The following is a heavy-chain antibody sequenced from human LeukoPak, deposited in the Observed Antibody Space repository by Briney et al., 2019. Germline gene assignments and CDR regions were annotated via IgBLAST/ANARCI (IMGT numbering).Heavy chain of an antibody. CDR1: GGSISSYY. CDR3: ARDGNPFDY. Sequence: SETLSLTCTVSGGSISSYYWSWIRQPPGKRLEWIGYIYYSGSTNYNPSLKSRVAISVDTSKNQFSLKLTSVTAADTAVYYCARDGNPFDYWGQGTLVTVSS. J-gene: IGHJ4*02. CDR2: IYYSGST. V-gene: IGHV4-59*01.